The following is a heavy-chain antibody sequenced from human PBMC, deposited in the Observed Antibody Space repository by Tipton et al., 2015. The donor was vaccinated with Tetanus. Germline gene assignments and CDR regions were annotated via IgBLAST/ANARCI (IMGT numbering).Heavy chain of an antibody. V-gene: IGHV4-59*01. CDR2: IYSSGST. D-gene: IGHD2-8*01. CDR3: ARDHRLSASYAGWFDP. CDR1: GGSINPYY. Sequence: TLSLTCSASGGSINPYYWSWIRQPPGKGLEWIGNIYSSGSTYYNPSLKSRVTISVDKSRNQFSLRLKSVTPADTAMYYCARDHRLSASYAGWFDPWGQGTLVTVSS. J-gene: IGHJ5*02.